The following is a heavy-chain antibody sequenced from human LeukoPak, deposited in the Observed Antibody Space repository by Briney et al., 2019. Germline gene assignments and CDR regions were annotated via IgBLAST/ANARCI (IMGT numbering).Heavy chain of an antibody. V-gene: IGHV4-30-4*01. CDR2: VFYSGST. D-gene: IGHD3-22*01. CDR1: GGSISSGDDY. J-gene: IGHJ5*01. CDR3: ASYMTTVALTGFYS. Sequence: PSETLSLTRTVSGGSISSGDDYWSWIRQSPGKGLEWIGYVFYSGSTYYNPSLKSRLTISVDTSKNQFSLNLRSVTAGDTAVYFCASYMTTVALTGFYSWGHGTQVTVSS.